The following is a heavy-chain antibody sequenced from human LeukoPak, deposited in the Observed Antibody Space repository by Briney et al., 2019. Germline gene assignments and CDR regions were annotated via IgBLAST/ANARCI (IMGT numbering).Heavy chain of an antibody. J-gene: IGHJ4*02. Sequence: GGSLRLSCAASGFTVSSNYMSWVRQAPGKGLEWVSVIYSGGSTYYADSVKGRLTISRDNSKNTLYLQMNSLRAEDTAVYYCARDYYDSSGYFDYWGQGTLVTVSS. CDR2: IYSGGST. CDR3: ARDYYDSSGYFDY. D-gene: IGHD3-22*01. V-gene: IGHV3-53*01. CDR1: GFTVSSNY.